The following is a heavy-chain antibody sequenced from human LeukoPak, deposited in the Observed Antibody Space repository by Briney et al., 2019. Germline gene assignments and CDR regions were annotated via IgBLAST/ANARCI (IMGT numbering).Heavy chain of an antibody. Sequence: PGGSLRLSCAASGFTFSSYWMSWVRQAPGKGLEWVANVKLDGSQKNYVDSVRGRFTISRDNAKSALYLQMNSLRADDTAVYYCARLSKGGNSALIDYWGQGTLVAVSS. CDR3: ARLSKGGNSALIDY. D-gene: IGHD2/OR15-2a*01. J-gene: IGHJ4*02. CDR2: VKLDGSQK. CDR1: GFTFSSYW. V-gene: IGHV3-7*03.